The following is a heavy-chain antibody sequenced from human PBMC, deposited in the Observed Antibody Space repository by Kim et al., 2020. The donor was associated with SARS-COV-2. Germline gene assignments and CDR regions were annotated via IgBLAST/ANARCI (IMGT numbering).Heavy chain of an antibody. CDR2: ISGSGGTT. V-gene: IGHV3-23*01. CDR3: AKFTLRFDDVFDI. J-gene: IGHJ3*02. CDR1: GFTFSSYA. D-gene: IGHD3-3*01. Sequence: GGSLRLSCAASGFTFSSYAMSWVRQAPGEGLEWVSAISGSGGTTYYADSVKGRFTISRDNSKNTVYLQMNSLRAEDTAVYYCAKFTLRFDDVFDIWGQGTMVTVSS.